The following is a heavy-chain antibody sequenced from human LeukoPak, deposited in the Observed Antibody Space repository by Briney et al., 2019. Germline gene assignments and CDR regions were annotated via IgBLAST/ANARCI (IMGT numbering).Heavy chain of an antibody. CDR1: GDSITGYY. D-gene: IGHD2-15*01. V-gene: IGHV4-39*07. CDR3: ARAECSGGSCYWFDY. Sequence: SETLSLTCSVSGDSITGYYWGWIRQPPGKGLEWIGSIYYSGSTYYNPSLKSRVTISVDTSKNQFSLKLSSVTAADTAVYYCARAECSGGSCYWFDYWGQGTLVTVSS. J-gene: IGHJ4*02. CDR2: IYYSGST.